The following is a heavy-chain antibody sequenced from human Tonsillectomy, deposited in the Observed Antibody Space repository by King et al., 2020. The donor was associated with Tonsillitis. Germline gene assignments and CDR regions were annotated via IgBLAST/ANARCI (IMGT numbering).Heavy chain of an antibody. D-gene: IGHD6-19*01. J-gene: IGHJ6*02. CDR2: IKQDGSDK. Sequence: EVQLVESGGDLVQPGGSLRLSCAASGFTFSSYWMTWVRQAPGKGLEWVANIKQDGSDKYYVDSVKGRFTISRDNAKNSLYLQMSSLRAEDTALYYCARAGRGGWDGPAGVDGWGQGTKVTVSS. V-gene: IGHV3-7*01. CDR3: ARAGRGGWDGPAGVDG. CDR1: GFTFSSYW.